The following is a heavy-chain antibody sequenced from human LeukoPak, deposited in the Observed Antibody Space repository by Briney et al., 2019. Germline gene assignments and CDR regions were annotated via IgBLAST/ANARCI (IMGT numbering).Heavy chain of an antibody. Sequence: GASVKVSCKASVYTFTGYYMHWVRQAPGQGVEWMGWINPNSGGTNYAQKSQGRVTMTRDTSISTAYMELSSLRSDHTAVYYCAAVNDYGGYFASYYFDYWGQGTLVTVSS. V-gene: IGHV1-2*02. CDR2: INPNSGGT. CDR1: VYTFTGYY. CDR3: AAVNDYGGYFASYYFDY. J-gene: IGHJ4*02. D-gene: IGHD4-17*01.